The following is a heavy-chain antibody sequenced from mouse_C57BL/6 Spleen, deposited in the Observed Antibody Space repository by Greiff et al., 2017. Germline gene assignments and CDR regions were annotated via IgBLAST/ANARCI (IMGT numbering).Heavy chain of an antibody. CDR2: ISSGGSYT. J-gene: IGHJ2*01. V-gene: IGHV5-6*01. D-gene: IGHD4-1*01. Sequence: EVQLVESGGDLVKPGGSLKLSCAASGFTFSSYGMSWVRQTPDKRLEWVATISSGGSYTYYPDSVKGRFTISRDNAKNTLYLQMSSLKSEDTAMYYCARHGELGRSVDYWGQGTTLTVSS. CDR3: ARHGELGRSVDY. CDR1: GFTFSSYG.